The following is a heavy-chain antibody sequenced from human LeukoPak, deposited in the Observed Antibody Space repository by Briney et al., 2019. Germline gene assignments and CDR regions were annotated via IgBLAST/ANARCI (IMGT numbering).Heavy chain of an antibody. CDR3: ARGLRYFDFFIDY. CDR2: INDSGDST. CDR1: GFTFSNFA. Sequence: PGGSLRLSCAASGFTFSNFAMTWVRQAPGRELEWVSGINDSGDSTYYADSVKGRFTISRDNSKNTLYLQMNSLRVEDTAVYYCARGLRYFDFFIDYWGQGTLVTVSS. D-gene: IGHD3-9*01. J-gene: IGHJ4*02. V-gene: IGHV3-23*01.